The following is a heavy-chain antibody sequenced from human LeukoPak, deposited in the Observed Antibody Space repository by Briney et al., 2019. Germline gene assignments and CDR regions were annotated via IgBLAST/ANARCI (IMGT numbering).Heavy chain of an antibody. J-gene: IGHJ4*02. Sequence: ASVKVSCKASGYTFTCYYMHWVRQAPGQGLEWMGWINPNSGGTNYAQKFQGRVTMTRDTSISTAYMELSRLRYDDKAVYYCAIRIAAARNFDYWGQGTLVTVSS. CDR1: GYTFTCYY. CDR2: INPNSGGT. CDR3: AIRIAAARNFDY. D-gene: IGHD6-13*01. V-gene: IGHV1-2*02.